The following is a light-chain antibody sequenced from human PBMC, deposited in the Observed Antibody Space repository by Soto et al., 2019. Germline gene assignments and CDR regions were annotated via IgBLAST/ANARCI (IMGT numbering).Light chain of an antibody. V-gene: IGKV4-1*01. CDR3: HQYFSNPQT. CDR1: QSMLYTSSKRNY. CDR2: GAS. J-gene: IGKJ1*01. Sequence: DIVMTQSPDSLAVSLGERATLNCKSSQSMLYTSSKRNYLAWYQYKPGQPPKLLVYGASTRESGVPARFSGSGSETDFTLDIGRPQAEDVAVYYCHQYFSNPQTFGQGTRVEIK.